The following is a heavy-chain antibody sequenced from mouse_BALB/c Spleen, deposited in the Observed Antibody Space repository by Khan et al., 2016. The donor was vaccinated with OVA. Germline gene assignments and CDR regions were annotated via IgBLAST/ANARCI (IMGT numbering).Heavy chain of an antibody. CDR3: ARSVTITTVVATDFDY. CDR1: GYSITSDSA. V-gene: IGHV3-2*02. J-gene: IGHJ2*01. CDR2: ISYSGRT. Sequence: EVQLQESGPGLVRPSQSLSLTCTVTGYSITSDSAWNWIRQFPESKLEWMGYISYSGRTSYNPSLKSRISITRDTSKNQFFLQLNSVTTEDTATYYCARSVTITTVVATDFDYWGQGTTLTVSS. D-gene: IGHD1-1*01.